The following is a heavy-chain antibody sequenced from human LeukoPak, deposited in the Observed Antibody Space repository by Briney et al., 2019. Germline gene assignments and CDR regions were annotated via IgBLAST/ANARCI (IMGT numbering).Heavy chain of an antibody. CDR2: ISSSSGYI. J-gene: IGHJ5*02. Sequence: GGSLRLSCAASGFTFSSYSMNWVRQAPGKGLEWVSSISSSSGYIYYADSVKGRFTISRDNAKNSLYLQMNSLRAEDTAVYYCAREVGAGTTWFDPWGQGTLVTVSS. D-gene: IGHD1-7*01. V-gene: IGHV3-21*01. CDR3: AREVGAGTTWFDP. CDR1: GFTFSSYS.